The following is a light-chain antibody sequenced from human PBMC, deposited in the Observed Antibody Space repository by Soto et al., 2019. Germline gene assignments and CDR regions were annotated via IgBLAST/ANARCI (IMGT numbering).Light chain of an antibody. J-gene: IGKJ1*01. CDR1: QSVSSY. CDR2: DAS. V-gene: IGKV3-11*01. Sequence: EIVLTQSPATLSLSPGERATLSCRASQSVSSYSAWYQQKPGQAPRLLIYDASNRATGIPARFSGSGSGTDFTLTIRSLEPEDFAVYYCQQRSNWPRTFGQGTKVDIK. CDR3: QQRSNWPRT.